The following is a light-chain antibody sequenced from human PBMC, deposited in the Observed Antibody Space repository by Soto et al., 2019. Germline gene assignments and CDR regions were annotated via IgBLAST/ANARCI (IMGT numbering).Light chain of an antibody. V-gene: IGLV1-44*01. Sequence: QPVLTQPLSASGTPGQRVTISCSGSRASIGSNTVTWYQHLPEAAPKLLVYNNNQRPSGVPDRFSGSKSDTSASLAISGLQFEDEAVYYCAAWDDSLSGPVFGGGTKLTVL. CDR1: RASIGSNT. J-gene: IGLJ3*02. CDR2: NNN. CDR3: AAWDDSLSGPV.